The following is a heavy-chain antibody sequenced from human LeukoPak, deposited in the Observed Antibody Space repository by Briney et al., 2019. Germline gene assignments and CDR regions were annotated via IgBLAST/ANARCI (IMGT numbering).Heavy chain of an antibody. CDR3: ARPNWNDVSYFDY. D-gene: IGHD1-1*01. Sequence: GRSLRLSCAASGFTFSSYGMHWVRQAPGKGLERVAVIWYDGSNKYYADSVKGRFTISRDNSKNTLYLQMNSLRAEDTAVYYCARPNWNDVSYFDYWGQGTLVTVSP. J-gene: IGHJ4*02. V-gene: IGHV3-33*01. CDR1: GFTFSSYG. CDR2: IWYDGSNK.